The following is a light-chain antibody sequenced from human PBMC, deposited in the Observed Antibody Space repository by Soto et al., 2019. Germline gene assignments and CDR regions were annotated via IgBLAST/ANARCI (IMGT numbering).Light chain of an antibody. CDR3: QAWDTSSDHYV. CDR1: NIVSKS. V-gene: IGLV3-21*04. CDR2: YDS. Sequence: SYVVTQPPSVSVAPGKTATITCGGKNIVSKSVHWYQQKPGQAPVLVIYYDSDRPSGIPERFSGSNSGNTATLTISRVEAGDEADYYCQAWDTSSDHYVFGTGNKVTVL. J-gene: IGLJ1*01.